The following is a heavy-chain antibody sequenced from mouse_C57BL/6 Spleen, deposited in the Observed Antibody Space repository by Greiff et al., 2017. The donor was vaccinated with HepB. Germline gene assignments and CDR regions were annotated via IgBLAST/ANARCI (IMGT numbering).Heavy chain of an antibody. CDR3: ARVTHYAMDY. CDR1: GYTFTSYW. CDR2: IDPSDSET. V-gene: IGHV1-52*01. J-gene: IGHJ4*01. D-gene: IGHD2-12*01. Sequence: VQLQQPGAELVRPGSSVKLSCKASGYTFTSYWMHWVKQRPIQGLEWIGNIDPSDSETHYNQKFKDKATLTVDKSSSTAYIQLSSLTSEDSAVYYCARVTHYAMDYWGQGTSVTVSS.